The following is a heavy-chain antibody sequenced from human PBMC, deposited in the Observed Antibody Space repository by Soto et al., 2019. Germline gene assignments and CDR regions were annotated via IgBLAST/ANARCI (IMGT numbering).Heavy chain of an antibody. J-gene: IGHJ4*02. V-gene: IGHV3-30-3*01. CDR2: ISYDGSNK. CDR3: ARDLGTPYSSSSGDY. D-gene: IGHD6-6*01. Sequence: VQLVESGGGLVQPGGSLRLSCAASGFTFSSYAMHWVRQAPGKGLEWVAVISYDGSNKYYADSVKGRFTISRDNSKNTLYLQMNSLRAEDTAVYYCARDLGTPYSSSSGDYWGQGTLVTVSS. CDR1: GFTFSSYA.